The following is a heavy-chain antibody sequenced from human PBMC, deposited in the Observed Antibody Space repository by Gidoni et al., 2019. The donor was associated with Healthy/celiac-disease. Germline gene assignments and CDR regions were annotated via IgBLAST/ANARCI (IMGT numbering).Heavy chain of an antibody. Sequence: EVQLVESGGGLVQPGRSLRLSCAASGFTFDDYAMHWVRQAPGKGLAGVSGISWNSGSIGYADSVKGRFTISRDNAKNSLYLQMNSLRAEDTALYYCAKDNGRGVSYGHDGWGQGTLVTVSS. CDR1: GFTFDDYA. CDR2: ISWNSGSI. V-gene: IGHV3-9*01. D-gene: IGHD3-10*02. J-gene: IGHJ4*02. CDR3: AKDNGRGVSYGHDG.